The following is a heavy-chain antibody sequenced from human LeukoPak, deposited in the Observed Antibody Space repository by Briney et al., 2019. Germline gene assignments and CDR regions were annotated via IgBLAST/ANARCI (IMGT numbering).Heavy chain of an antibody. CDR3: ASWGFSGYSYYYYGMDV. V-gene: IGHV1-8*01. D-gene: IGHD5-18*01. J-gene: IGHJ6*02. Sequence: ASVKVSCKASGYTFTSYDINWVRQATGQGLEWMGWMNPNSGNTGYAQKFQGRVTMTRNTSISTAYMELSSLRSEDTAVYYCASWGFSGYSYYYYGMDVWGQGTTVTVSS. CDR1: GYTFTSYD. CDR2: MNPNSGNT.